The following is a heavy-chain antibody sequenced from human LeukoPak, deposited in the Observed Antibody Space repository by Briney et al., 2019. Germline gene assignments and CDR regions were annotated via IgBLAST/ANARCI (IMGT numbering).Heavy chain of an antibody. D-gene: IGHD2-15*01. Sequence: SETLSLTCAVYGGSFSGYYWSWIRQPPGKGLEWIGEINHGGSTNYNPSLKSRVTISVDTSKNQFSLKLSSVTAADTAVYYCARGKIYCSGGSCYFGWFDPWGQGTLVTVSS. J-gene: IGHJ5*02. CDR1: GGSFSGYY. CDR2: INHGGST. V-gene: IGHV4-34*01. CDR3: ARGKIYCSGGSCYFGWFDP.